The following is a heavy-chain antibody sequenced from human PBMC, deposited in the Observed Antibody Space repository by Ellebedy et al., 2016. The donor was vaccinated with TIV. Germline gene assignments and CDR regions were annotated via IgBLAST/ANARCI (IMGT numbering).Heavy chain of an antibody. CDR1: GYTFTSYD. CDR3: ARGSHTGTYTSFPH. CDR2: MNADSGRT. Sequence: ASVKVSCXASGYTFTSYDITWVRQAPGQGLEWMGWMNADSGRTGYAQKFQGRVTMTRNTSVSTAYMEVSSLKSEDTAVYYCARGSHTGTYTSFPHWGQGTLVTVSS. V-gene: IGHV1-8*01. D-gene: IGHD1-26*01. J-gene: IGHJ1*01.